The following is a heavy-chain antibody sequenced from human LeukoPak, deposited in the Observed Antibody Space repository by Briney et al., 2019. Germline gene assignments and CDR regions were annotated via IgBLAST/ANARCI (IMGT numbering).Heavy chain of an antibody. D-gene: IGHD3-9*01. J-gene: IGHJ4*02. CDR1: GGSFSSGSYY. CDR3: ARGLRFPKYYDILTGYYGLNY. CDR2: INHSGST. Sequence: SETLSLTCTVSGGSFSSGSYYWSWIRQPPGKGLEWIGEINHSGSTNYNPSLKSRVTISVDTSKNQFSLKLSSVTAADTAVYYCARGLRFPKYYDILTGYYGLNYWGQGTLVTVSS. V-gene: IGHV4-39*07.